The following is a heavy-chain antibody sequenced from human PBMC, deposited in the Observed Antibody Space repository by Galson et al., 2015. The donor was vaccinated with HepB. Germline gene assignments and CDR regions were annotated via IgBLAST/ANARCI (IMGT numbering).Heavy chain of an antibody. V-gene: IGHV3-30*04. CDR2: ISYDGSKK. D-gene: IGHD3-22*01. CDR3: ARDSPPLRTIGVHEGGMDV. Sequence: SLRLSCAASGFAFYSYAMHWVRQAPGKGLEWVAIISYDGSKKYYADSVKGRFTISRDNSEDTLYLQMNSLRAEDTAVFYCARDSPPLRTIGVHEGGMDVWGQGTTVTVSS. CDR1: GFAFYSYA. J-gene: IGHJ6*02.